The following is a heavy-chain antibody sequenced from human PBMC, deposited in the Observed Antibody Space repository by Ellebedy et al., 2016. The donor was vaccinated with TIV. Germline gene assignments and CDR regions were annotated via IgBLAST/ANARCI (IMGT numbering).Heavy chain of an antibody. J-gene: IGHJ4*02. D-gene: IGHD2-15*01. CDR3: ARDEERQGGFDY. Sequence: GESLKISCAASGFTVSSNYMSWVRQAPGKGLEWVSVIYSGGSTYYADSVKGRFTISRDNSKNTLYLKMNSLRAEDTAVYYCARDEERQGGFDYWGQGTLVTVSS. CDR1: GFTVSSNY. V-gene: IGHV3-66*01. CDR2: IYSGGST.